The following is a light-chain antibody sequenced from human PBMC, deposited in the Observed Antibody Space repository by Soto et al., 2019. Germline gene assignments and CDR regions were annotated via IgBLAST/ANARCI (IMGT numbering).Light chain of an antibody. CDR3: QQRSNWPPWT. CDR1: QSVSNF. Sequence: EVVLTQFPATLSLSPGERATLSCRASQSVSNFLAWYQQKPGQAPRLLIYAASNRATGIPARFSGSGSGTDFTLTISSLEPEDFAVYYCQQRSNWPPWTFGKGTKVEIK. J-gene: IGKJ1*01. V-gene: IGKV3-11*01. CDR2: AAS.